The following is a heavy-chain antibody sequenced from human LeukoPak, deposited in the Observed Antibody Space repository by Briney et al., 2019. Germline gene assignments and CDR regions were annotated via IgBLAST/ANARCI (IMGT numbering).Heavy chain of an antibody. Sequence: GESLKISCKGSGYSFTSYWIGWVRQMPGKGLEWMGIIYPGDSDTRYSPSFQGQVTISADKSISTAYLQWSSLKASDTAMCYCARRVSVTTVTRRTEHNWFDPWGQGTLVTVSS. CDR3: ARRVSVTTVTRRTEHNWFDP. V-gene: IGHV5-51*01. CDR2: IYPGDSDT. CDR1: GYSFTSYW. D-gene: IGHD4-17*01. J-gene: IGHJ5*02.